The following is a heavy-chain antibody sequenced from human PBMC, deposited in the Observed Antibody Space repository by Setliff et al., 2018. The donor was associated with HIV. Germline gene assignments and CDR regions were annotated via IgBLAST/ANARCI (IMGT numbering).Heavy chain of an antibody. Sequence: ASVKVSCKASGYTFTTYSMHWVRQAPGQSLEWMGWLNAGKGDTKSSQEFQGRITINWDTSASTAYLELRSLRSEDTAVYYCARGALLAAFDFDHWGQGTMVTSPQ. V-gene: IGHV1-3*03. CDR3: ARGALLAAFDFDH. CDR2: LNAGKGDT. J-gene: IGHJ4*02. CDR1: GYTFTTYS. D-gene: IGHD3-16*01.